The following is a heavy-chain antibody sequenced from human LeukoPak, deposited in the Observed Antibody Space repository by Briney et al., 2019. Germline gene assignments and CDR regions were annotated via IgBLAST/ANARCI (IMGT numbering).Heavy chain of an antibody. CDR3: ARDCWDYGSGSYCGIDY. V-gene: IGHV3-21*01. J-gene: IGHJ4*02. CDR1: GFTFSSYS. D-gene: IGHD3-10*01. Sequence: GGSLRLSCAASGFTFSSYSMNWVRQAPGKGLEWVSSISSSSSYIYYADSVKGRFTISRDNAKNSLYLQMNSLRAEDTAVYYCARDCWDYGSGSYCGIDYWGQGTLVTVSS. CDR2: ISSSSSYI.